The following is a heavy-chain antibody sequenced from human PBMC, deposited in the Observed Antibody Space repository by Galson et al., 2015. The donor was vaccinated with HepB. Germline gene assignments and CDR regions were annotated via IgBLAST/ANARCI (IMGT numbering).Heavy chain of an antibody. CDR1: GFTFSSYG. CDR2: ISYDGSNK. J-gene: IGHJ4*02. D-gene: IGHD1-26*01. V-gene: IGHV3-30*18. Sequence: SLRLSCAASGFTFSSYGMHWVRQAPGKGLEWVAVISYDGSNKYYADSVKGRFTISRDNSKNTLYLQMNSLRAEDTAVYYCAKDRRYSGSRPTGPEDYWGQGTLVTVSS. CDR3: AKDRRYSGSRPTGPEDY.